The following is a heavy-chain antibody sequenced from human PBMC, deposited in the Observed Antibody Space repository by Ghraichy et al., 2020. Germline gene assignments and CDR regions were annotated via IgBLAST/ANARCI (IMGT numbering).Heavy chain of an antibody. D-gene: IGHD6-13*01. V-gene: IGHV4-61*01. CDR1: GGSVTSGSYY. CDR3: ARWAYSNTRQIDY. Sequence: SETLSLTFTVSGGSVTSGSYYWSWIRQPPGKGLEWIGYIYYSGSTNYNPSLKSRVTISVDTSNNQFSLRLNSVTAADTAIYYCARWAYSNTRQIDYWGQGNLVTVSS. CDR2: IYYSGST. J-gene: IGHJ4*02.